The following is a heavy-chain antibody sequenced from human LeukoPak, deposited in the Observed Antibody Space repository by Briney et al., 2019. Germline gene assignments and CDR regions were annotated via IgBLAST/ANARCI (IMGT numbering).Heavy chain of an antibody. J-gene: IGHJ5*02. V-gene: IGHV4-61*02. CDR3: AREGYSSRKENWFDP. CDR2: IYTSGST. Sequence: SETLSLTCTGSGGSISSGSYYWSWIRQPAGKGLEWIGRIYTSGSTNYNPSLKSRITISVDTSKNQFSLKLSSVTAADTAVYYCAREGYSSRKENWFDPWGQGTLVTVSS. CDR1: GGSISSGSYY. D-gene: IGHD5-18*01.